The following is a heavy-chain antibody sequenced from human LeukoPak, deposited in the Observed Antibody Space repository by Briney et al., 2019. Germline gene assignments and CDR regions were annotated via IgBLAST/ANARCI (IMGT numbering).Heavy chain of an antibody. Sequence: GGSLRLSCAASGFTFSSYAMSWVRQAPGKGLEWVSAISGSGGSTYYADSVKGRFTISRDNSKNTLYLQMNSLRAEDTAVYYCAKDIYYYGSGSYYDYPGYFDYWGQGTLVTVSS. CDR1: GFTFSSYA. D-gene: IGHD3-10*01. CDR2: ISGSGGST. J-gene: IGHJ4*02. V-gene: IGHV3-23*01. CDR3: AKDIYYYGSGSYYDYPGYFDY.